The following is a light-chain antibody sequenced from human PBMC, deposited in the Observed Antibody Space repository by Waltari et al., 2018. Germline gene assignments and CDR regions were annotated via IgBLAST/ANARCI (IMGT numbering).Light chain of an antibody. V-gene: IGLV2-14*03. CDR1: SSDVGAYNY. CDR2: DVS. Sequence: QSALTQPASVSGSPGQSITISCSGTSSDVGAYNYVCWYQQHHGKAPKLIIYDVSVRPSGVSNRFSGSKSGNTASLTISGLHTEDEADYYCGTSTTTRNHVFGTGTKVTVL. CDR3: GTSTTTRNHV. J-gene: IGLJ1*01.